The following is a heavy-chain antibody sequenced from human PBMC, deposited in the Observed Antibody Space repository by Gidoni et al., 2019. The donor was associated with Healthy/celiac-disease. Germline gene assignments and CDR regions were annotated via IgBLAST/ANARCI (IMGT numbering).Heavy chain of an antibody. CDR2: MNPISGHT. J-gene: IGHJ4*02. D-gene: IGHD6-19*01. CDR1: GYTFPSYD. CDR3: AIIAVAGKSLIDY. V-gene: IGHV1-8*01. Sequence: QVQLVQAGHEVKKHGASVKVAGKASGYTFPSYDINWVRQATGQGLEWMGWMNPISGHTGYAQKFQGRVTMPRNTSISTAYMELSSLRSEDTAVYYCAIIAVAGKSLIDYWGQGTLVTVSS.